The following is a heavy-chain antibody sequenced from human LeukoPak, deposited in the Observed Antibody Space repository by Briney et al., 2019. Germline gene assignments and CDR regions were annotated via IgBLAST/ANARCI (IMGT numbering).Heavy chain of an antibody. J-gene: IGHJ4*02. V-gene: IGHV3-30*02. CDR1: GFTFSSYG. CDR3: AKAPTYNRYGGNGYFDY. D-gene: IGHD4-23*01. Sequence: PGGSLRLSCAASGFTFSSYGMHWVRQAPGKGLEWVAFIRYDGSNKYYADSVKGRFTISRDNSKNTLYLQMNSLRAEDTAVYYCAKAPTYNRYGGNGYFDYWGQGTLVTVSS. CDR2: IRYDGSNK.